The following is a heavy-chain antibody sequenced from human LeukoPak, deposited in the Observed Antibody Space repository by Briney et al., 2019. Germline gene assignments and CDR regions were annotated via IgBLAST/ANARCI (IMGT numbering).Heavy chain of an antibody. CDR1: GFTFSSYP. J-gene: IGHJ4*02. Sequence: GGSLRLSCAASGFTFSSYPMSWVRQAPGKGLEWVSVIIGSGITTFYADSVKGRFTISRDNSKNTLYLQMNSLRAEDTAVYYCARHRSSWLIDYWGQGTLVTVSS. CDR3: ARHRSSWLIDY. V-gene: IGHV3-23*01. D-gene: IGHD6-6*01. CDR2: IIGSGITT.